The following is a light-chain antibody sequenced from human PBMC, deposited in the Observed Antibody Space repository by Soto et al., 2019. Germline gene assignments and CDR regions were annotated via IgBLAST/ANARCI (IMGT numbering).Light chain of an antibody. J-gene: IGKJ5*01. CDR3: QQSRSWPPKIP. CDR1: QTISSW. Sequence: DIQMTQSPSTMSGDVGDRVTITCRSSQTISSWLAWYQQKPGKAPKILIYKASNLKSGVPSRFSGSGSGTDFTLTISRLETEDFAVYYCQQSRSWPPKIPLGPGKRLELK. CDR2: KAS. V-gene: IGKV1-5*03.